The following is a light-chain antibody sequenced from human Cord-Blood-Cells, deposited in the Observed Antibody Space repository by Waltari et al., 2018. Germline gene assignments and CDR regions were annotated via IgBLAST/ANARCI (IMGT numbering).Light chain of an antibody. CDR2: GAS. V-gene: IGKV3-20*01. CDR3: QQYGSSLFT. J-gene: IGKJ3*01. Sequence: EIVLTQSPGTLSLSPGERVTLSCRASQSVSSSYLAWYQQKPGQAPRLLIYGASSSATGIPDRFSGSGSGTDFTLTISRLEPEDFAVYYCQQYGSSLFTFGPGTKVDIK. CDR1: QSVSSSY.